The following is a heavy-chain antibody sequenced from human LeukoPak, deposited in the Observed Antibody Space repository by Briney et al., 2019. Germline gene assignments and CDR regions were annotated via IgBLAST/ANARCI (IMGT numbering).Heavy chain of an antibody. CDR1: GITFSRCG. V-gene: IGHV3-30*18. J-gene: IGHJ6*02. CDR2: ISDDGSNK. D-gene: IGHD2-21*01. Sequence: GGSLRLSCAASGITFSRCGMHWVRQAPGKGLEWVAVISDDGSNKYYADSVKGRFTISRDNSKDTLYLQMNSLRDEDTAVYYCAKDRSIYYYYFYGMDVWGQGTTVTVSS. CDR3: AKDRSIYYYYFYGMDV.